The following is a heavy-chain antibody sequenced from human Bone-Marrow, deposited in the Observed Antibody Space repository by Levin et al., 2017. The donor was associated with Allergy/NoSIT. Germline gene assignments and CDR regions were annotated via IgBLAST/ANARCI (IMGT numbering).Heavy chain of an antibody. D-gene: IGHD6-19*01. J-gene: IGHJ6*02. CDR2: ISYDGSNK. CDR3: AKVFEVSGWYVRVFRYYGMDV. CDR1: GFTFSSYG. V-gene: IGHV3-30*18. Sequence: GESLKISCAASGFTFSSYGMHWVRQAPGKGLEWVAVISYDGSNKYYADSVKGRFTISRDNSKNTLYLQMNSLRAEDTAVYYCAKVFEVSGWYVRVFRYYGMDVWGQGTTVTVSS.